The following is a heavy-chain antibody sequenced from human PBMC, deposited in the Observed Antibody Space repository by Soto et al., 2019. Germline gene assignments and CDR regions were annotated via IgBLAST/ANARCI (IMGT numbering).Heavy chain of an antibody. Sequence: SETLSLTCTVSGGSISSYYWSWIRQPPGKGLEWIGYIYYSGSTNYNPSLKSRVTISVDTSKNQFSLKLSSVTAADTAVYYCARQGHLATIATGYMDVWGKGTTVTVSS. CDR3: ARQGHLATIATGYMDV. CDR2: IYYSGST. CDR1: GGSISSYY. J-gene: IGHJ6*03. D-gene: IGHD5-12*01. V-gene: IGHV4-59*08.